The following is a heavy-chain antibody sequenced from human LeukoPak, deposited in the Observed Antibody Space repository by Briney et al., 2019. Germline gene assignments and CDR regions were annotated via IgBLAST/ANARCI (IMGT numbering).Heavy chain of an antibody. CDR2: IIPIFGTA. D-gene: IGHD1-14*01. CDR3: ARDNLNPPFDP. Sequence: SVKVSCKASGYTFTSYGISWVRQAPGQGLEWMGGIIPIFGTANYAQKFQGRVTITADESTSTAYMELSSLRSEDTAVYYCARDNLNPPFDPWGQGTLVTVSS. V-gene: IGHV1-69*13. CDR1: GYTFTSYG. J-gene: IGHJ5*02.